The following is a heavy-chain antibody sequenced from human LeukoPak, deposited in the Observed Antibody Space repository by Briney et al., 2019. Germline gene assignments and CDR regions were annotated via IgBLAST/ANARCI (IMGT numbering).Heavy chain of an antibody. D-gene: IGHD3-22*01. CDR1: GYTFTSYY. V-gene: IGHV1-46*03. CDR3: YSNHYYDSSGYNIFYMDV. CDR2: INPSGGST. J-gene: IGHJ6*03. Sequence: GASVKVSCKASGYTFTSYYMHWVRQAPGQGLEWMGIINPSGGSTSYAQKFQGRVTMTRDTSTSTDYLELNSLRSEDTAVYYYYSNHYYDSSGYNIFYMDVWGKGTTVTVSS.